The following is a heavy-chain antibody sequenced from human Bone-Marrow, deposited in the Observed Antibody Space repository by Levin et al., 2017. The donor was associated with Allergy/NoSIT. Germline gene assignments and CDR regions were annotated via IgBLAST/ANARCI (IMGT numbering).Heavy chain of an antibody. D-gene: IGHD4-11*01. CDR3: GRDHYSEVVY. V-gene: IGHV3-11*01. J-gene: IGHJ4*02. CDR1: GFPFSDYY. Sequence: GGSLRLSCVASGFPFSDYYMSWIRQAPGKGLEWIAFISSTSKTIYYAESVKGRFTISRDNAKNSLFLQMDSLRADDTAVYYCGRDHYSEVVYWGQGTVVTVSA. CDR2: ISSTSKTI.